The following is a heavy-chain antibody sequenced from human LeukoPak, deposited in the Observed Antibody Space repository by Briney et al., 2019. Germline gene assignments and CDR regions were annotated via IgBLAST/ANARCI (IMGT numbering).Heavy chain of an antibody. Sequence: GGSLRLSCAASGFTFSSYAMHWVRQAPGKGLEWVAVISYDGSNKYYADSVKGRFTISRDNSKNTLYLQMNSLRAEDTAVCYCARDYGYYYGSGSYYIPDWGQGTLVTVSS. CDR3: ARDYGYYYGSGSYYIPD. V-gene: IGHV3-30-3*01. J-gene: IGHJ4*02. CDR2: ISYDGSNK. CDR1: GFTFSSYA. D-gene: IGHD3-10*01.